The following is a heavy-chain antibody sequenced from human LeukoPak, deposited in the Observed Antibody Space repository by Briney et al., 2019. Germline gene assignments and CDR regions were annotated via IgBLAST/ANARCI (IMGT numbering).Heavy chain of an antibody. V-gene: IGHV5-51*01. J-gene: IGHJ4*02. CDR2: IYPGDSDT. CDR3: ARLRGYSGDDFNLFLDY. Sequence: GESLKISCKASGYIFTNYWIGWVRQMPGKGLEWMGIIYPGDSDTRYSPSFQGQVTISADKSISTAYLQWSSLKASDTAMYYCARLRGYSGDDFNLFLDYWGQGTLVTASS. D-gene: IGHD5-12*01. CDR1: GYIFTNYW.